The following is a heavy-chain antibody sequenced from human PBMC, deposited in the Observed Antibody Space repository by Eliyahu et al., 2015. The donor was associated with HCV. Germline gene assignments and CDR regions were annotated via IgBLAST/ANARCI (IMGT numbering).Heavy chain of an antibody. CDR2: VTKSGNYL. CDR1: GFSFSTYA. V-gene: IGHV3-21*01. Sequence: EVQLVESGGGLVKPGGSLRLACEAXGFSFSTYAMNWVRQAPGKGLEWISSVTKSGNYLYYADSVRGRFTISRDNTKNTMYLQMDSLRAEDTALYYCARAPSLDFWGQGTLVSVSS. CDR3: ARAPSLDF. J-gene: IGHJ4*02.